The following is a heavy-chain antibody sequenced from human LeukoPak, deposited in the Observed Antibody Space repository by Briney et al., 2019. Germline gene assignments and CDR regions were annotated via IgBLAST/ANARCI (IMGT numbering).Heavy chain of an antibody. Sequence: ETLSLTCTVSGYSISSGYYWGWIRQPPGKGLEWVGRIKSKTDGGTTDYAAPVKGRFTISRDDSKNTLYLQMNSLKTEDTAVYYCTTDMMSSGYYLVKDYWGQGTLVTVSS. CDR3: TTDMMSSGYYLVKDY. CDR1: GYSISSGYY. J-gene: IGHJ4*02. CDR2: IKSKTDGGTT. V-gene: IGHV3-15*01. D-gene: IGHD3-22*01.